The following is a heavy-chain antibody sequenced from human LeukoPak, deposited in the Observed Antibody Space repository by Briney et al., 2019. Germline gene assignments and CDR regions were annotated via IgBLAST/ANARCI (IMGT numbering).Heavy chain of an antibody. J-gene: IGHJ4*02. CDR1: GGSISSGGYS. CDR2: IYHSGST. CDR3: ASGRGLLPDY. Sequence: SETLSLTCAVSGGSISSGGYSWSWIRQPPGKGLEWIGYIYHSGSTYYNPSLKSRVTISVNRSKNQFSLKLSSVTAADTAVYYCASGRGLLPDYWGQGTLVTVSS. V-gene: IGHV4-30-2*01. D-gene: IGHD2-15*01.